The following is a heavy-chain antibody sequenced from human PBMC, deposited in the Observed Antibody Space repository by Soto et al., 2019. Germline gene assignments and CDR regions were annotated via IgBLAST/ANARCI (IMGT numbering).Heavy chain of an antibody. CDR1: GYSFTSYW. D-gene: IGHD6-6*01. V-gene: IGHV5-51*01. Sequence: PGESLKISCKGSGYSFTSYWIDWVRQMPGKGLEWMGIIYPGASDTRHSPSFQAQVTISADKSISTAYLQWSSLKASDTAMYYCARHSEVARPRVPYYYYVMDVWGQGATVTVSS. CDR2: IYPGASDT. J-gene: IGHJ6*02. CDR3: ARHSEVARPRVPYYYYVMDV.